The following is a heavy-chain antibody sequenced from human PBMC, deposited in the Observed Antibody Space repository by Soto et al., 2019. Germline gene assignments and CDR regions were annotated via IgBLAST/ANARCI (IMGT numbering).Heavy chain of an antibody. J-gene: IGHJ6*03. CDR3: AKDRLCLPPLTGCDLVKGETNNCSFTCCGAHNYYYYMEV. Sequence: GGSLRLSCAASGLTFSSYAMSWVRQAPGKGLEWVSAISGSGGSTYYADSVKGRFTISRDNSKNTLYLQMNSLRAEDTAVYYCAKDRLCLPPLTGCDLVKGETNNCSFTCCGAHNYYYYMEVWGKGILVTGFS. CDR1: GLTFSSYA. CDR2: ISGSGGST. V-gene: IGHV3-23*01. D-gene: IGHD2-15*01.